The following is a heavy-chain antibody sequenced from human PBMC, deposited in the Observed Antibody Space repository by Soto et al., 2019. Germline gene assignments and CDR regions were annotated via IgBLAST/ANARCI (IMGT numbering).Heavy chain of an antibody. D-gene: IGHD3-16*01. CDR3: TIEGAYPGPDFDY. CDR1: VFTFIDRY. V-gene: IGHV3-72*01. J-gene: IGHJ4*02. Sequence: HPGWSLRLSCASSVFTFIDRYMDWVRQAPGKGLEWVGRTKNKANSYTTEYAASVKGRFTISRDYSRDSVYLQMNSLKTDDTAVYYCTIEGAYPGPDFDYWGQGTLVTVSS. CDR2: TKNKANSYTT.